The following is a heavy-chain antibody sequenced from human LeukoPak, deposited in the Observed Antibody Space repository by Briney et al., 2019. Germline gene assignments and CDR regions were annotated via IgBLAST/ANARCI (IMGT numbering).Heavy chain of an antibody. Sequence: PGGSLRLSCAASGFTFSSYWMYWVGQAPGKGLVLVSRIKGDGSSIIYADSVEGRFTISRDTPKNTLYLQMNSLRAEDTAVYYCAREYGSGMDVWGQGTTVTDSS. CDR2: IKGDGSSI. CDR1: GFTFSSYW. J-gene: IGHJ6*02. CDR3: AREYGSGMDV. D-gene: IGHD3-10*01. V-gene: IGHV3-74*01.